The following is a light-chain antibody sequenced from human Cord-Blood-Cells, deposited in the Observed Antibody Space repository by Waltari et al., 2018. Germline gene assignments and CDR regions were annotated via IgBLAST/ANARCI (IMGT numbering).Light chain of an antibody. CDR3: QQYGSSRALT. Sequence: EIVLTQSPGTLSLSPGERATLSCRASQSVSSSYLAWYQQKPGQAPRLLIYGASSRAXGXPXXXSGSGSGTDFTLTISRLEPEDFAVYYCQQYGSSRALTFGGGTKVEIK. V-gene: IGKV3-20*01. J-gene: IGKJ4*01. CDR2: GAS. CDR1: QSVSSSY.